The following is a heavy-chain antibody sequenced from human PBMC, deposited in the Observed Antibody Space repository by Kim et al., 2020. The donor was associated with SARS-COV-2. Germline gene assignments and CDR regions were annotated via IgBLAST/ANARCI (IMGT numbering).Heavy chain of an antibody. V-gene: IGHV4-30-4*01. CDR3: ARVSLHYDSSGYQNWYFDL. Sequence: SETLSLTCTVSGASISSGDYYWSWIRQPPGKGLEWIGYIYYSGRTYYNPSLKSRLTISIDTSKNQFSLKLSSVTAADTAVYYCARVSLHYDSSGYQNWYFDLWGRGTLVTVSS. CDR2: IYYSGRT. D-gene: IGHD3-22*01. CDR1: GASISSGDYY. J-gene: IGHJ2*01.